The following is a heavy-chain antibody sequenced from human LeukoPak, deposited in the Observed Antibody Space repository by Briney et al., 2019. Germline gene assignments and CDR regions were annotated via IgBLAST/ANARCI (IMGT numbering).Heavy chain of an antibody. J-gene: IGHJ4*02. Sequence: PGGSLRLSCAASGFTVSSNYMSWVRQAPGKGLEWVGLIRNKADGYTTIYAASVKGRFTISRDDPKNSVYLQMDSLKTEDTAVYYCGDLGSAGTDHWGQGTLVTVSS. D-gene: IGHD3-10*01. CDR2: IRNKADGYTT. CDR3: GDLGSAGTDH. V-gene: IGHV3-72*01. CDR1: GFTVSSNY.